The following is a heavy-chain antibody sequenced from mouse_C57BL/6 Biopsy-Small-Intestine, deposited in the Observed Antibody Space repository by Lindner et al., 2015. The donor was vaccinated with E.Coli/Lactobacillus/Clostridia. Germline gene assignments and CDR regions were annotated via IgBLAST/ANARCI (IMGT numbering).Heavy chain of an antibody. Sequence: VQLQESGTELVKPGASVKISCKASGFSFTGYNMNWVRQSHGRSLEWIGNINPYYGSTSYNQKFKGKATLTVDKSSSTAYVQLNSLTSEDSAVYYCARSEAGTGYFDFWGQGTTLTVSS. CDR2: INPYYGST. CDR3: ARSEAGTGYFDF. D-gene: IGHD4-1*01. V-gene: IGHV1-39*01. CDR1: GFSFTGYN. J-gene: IGHJ2*01.